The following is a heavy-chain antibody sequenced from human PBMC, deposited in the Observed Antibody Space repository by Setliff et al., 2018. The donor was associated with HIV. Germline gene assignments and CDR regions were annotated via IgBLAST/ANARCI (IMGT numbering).Heavy chain of an antibody. V-gene: IGHV3-30*03. J-gene: IGHJ4*02. CDR2: MSYDGNWH. Sequence: GGSLRLSCAASGFTFSSYGMHWVRQAPGKGLEWVAGMSYDGNWHDYAASVKGRFTISRDTSRNTLYLQMNSLRVEDSALYYCARENNFDYWGQGTLVTVSS. CDR3: ARENNFDY. CDR1: GFTFSSYG.